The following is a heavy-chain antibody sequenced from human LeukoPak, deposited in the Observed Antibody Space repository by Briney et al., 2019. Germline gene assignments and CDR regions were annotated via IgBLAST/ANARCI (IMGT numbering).Heavy chain of an antibody. CDR3: AKNRGGSYYSPFDC. D-gene: IGHD2-15*01. CDR2: ISDSGGST. Sequence: GGSLRLSCAASGFTFSSYAMTWVRQAPGKGLEWVSVISDSGGSTYYADSVKGRFIVSRDNSMNTLYLQMNSLRAEDTAVYYCAKNRGGSYYSPFDCWGQGTLVTVSS. CDR1: GFTFSSYA. V-gene: IGHV3-23*01. J-gene: IGHJ4*02.